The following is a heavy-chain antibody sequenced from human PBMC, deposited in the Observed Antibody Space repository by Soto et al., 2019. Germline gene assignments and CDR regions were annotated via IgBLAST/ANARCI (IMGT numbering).Heavy chain of an antibody. J-gene: IGHJ4*02. CDR1: GGSISSGDYY. Sequence: QVQLQESGPGLVKPSQTLSLTCTVSGGSISSGDYYWSWIRQPPGKGLEWIGYIYYSGSTYYNPSLKSRVTISADTSKNQFALKLSSVTAADTAVYYCARWLGYGPHFDYWGQGTLVTVSS. V-gene: IGHV4-30-4*01. CDR3: ARWLGYGPHFDY. CDR2: IYYSGST. D-gene: IGHD5-12*01.